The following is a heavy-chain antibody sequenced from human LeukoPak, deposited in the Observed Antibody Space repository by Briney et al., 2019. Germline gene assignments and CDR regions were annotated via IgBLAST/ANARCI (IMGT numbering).Heavy chain of an antibody. Sequence: SETLSLTCTVSGGSISTSSYYWAWIRQPPGKGLEWIGSIYYSGNTYYNSSLESRVTISVDTSDKHFSLELTSVTAADTAVYYCARPRSLAAPSGWFDPWGQGTLVIVSS. CDR2: IYYSGNT. CDR3: ARPRSLAAPSGWFDP. V-gene: IGHV4-39*01. CDR1: GGSISTSSYY. D-gene: IGHD2-15*01. J-gene: IGHJ5*02.